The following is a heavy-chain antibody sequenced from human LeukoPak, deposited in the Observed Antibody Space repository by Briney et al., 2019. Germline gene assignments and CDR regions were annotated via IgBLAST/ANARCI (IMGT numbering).Heavy chain of an antibody. CDR3: ARDVQGYYYDSPGLGY. CDR1: GFTFSSYG. D-gene: IGHD3-22*01. V-gene: IGHV3-33*01. Sequence: HPGRSLRLSCAASGFTFSSYGMHWVRQAPGKGLEWVAVIWYDGSSKYYADSVKGRFTISRDNSKNTLYLQMNSLRAEDTAVYYCARDVQGYYYDSPGLGYWGQGTLVTVSS. J-gene: IGHJ4*02. CDR2: IWYDGSSK.